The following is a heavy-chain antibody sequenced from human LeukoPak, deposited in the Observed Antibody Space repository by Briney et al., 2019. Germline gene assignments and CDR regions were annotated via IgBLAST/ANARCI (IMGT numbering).Heavy chain of an antibody. CDR1: GGTFSSYA. Sequence: SVKVSCKASGGTFSSYAISWVRQAPGQGLEWMGGIIPIFGTANYAQKFQGRVTITADKSTSTAYMELSSLRSEDTAVHYCASRKEYQLSAFDIWGQGTMVTVSS. CDR3: ASRKEYQLSAFDI. CDR2: IIPIFGTA. V-gene: IGHV1-69*06. J-gene: IGHJ3*02. D-gene: IGHD2-2*01.